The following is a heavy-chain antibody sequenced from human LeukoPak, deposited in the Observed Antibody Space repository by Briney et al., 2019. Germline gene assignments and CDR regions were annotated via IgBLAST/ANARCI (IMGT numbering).Heavy chain of an antibody. J-gene: IGHJ6*03. Sequence: GGSLRLSCAASGSTFSDYYMSWIRQAPGKGLEWVSYISSSGSTIYYADSVKGRFTISRDNAKNSLYLQMNRLRAEDTAVYYCAKDTGYSYGYGYYYYMDVWGKGTTVTVSS. CDR1: GSTFSDYY. D-gene: IGHD5-18*01. CDR2: ISSSGSTI. CDR3: AKDTGYSYGYGYYYYMDV. V-gene: IGHV3-11*04.